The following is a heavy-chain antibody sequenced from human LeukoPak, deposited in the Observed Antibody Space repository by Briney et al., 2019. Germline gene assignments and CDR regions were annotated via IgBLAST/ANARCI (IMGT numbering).Heavy chain of an antibody. D-gene: IGHD2-15*01. CDR3: ARDPTPRYCSGGSCYTHYGMDV. CDR2: INQNGGDT. Sequence: GGSLRLSCAASGFTFSNYWMSWVRQAPGKGLEGVATINQNGGDTYYVDSVKGRFTISRDNARNSLYLQMNSLRAEDTAVYYCARDPTPRYCSGGSCYTHYGMDVWGQGTTVTVSS. CDR1: GFTFSNYW. J-gene: IGHJ6*02. V-gene: IGHV3-7*01.